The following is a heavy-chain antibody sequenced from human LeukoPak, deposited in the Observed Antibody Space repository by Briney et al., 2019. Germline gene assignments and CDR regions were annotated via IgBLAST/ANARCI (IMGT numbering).Heavy chain of an antibody. Sequence: PSETLSLTCAVYGGSFSGYYWSWIRQPPGKGLEWIGEINHSGSTNYNPSLKSRVTISVDTSKNQFSLKLSSVTAADTAVYYCARDRAVRSDYDFWSGYTHYFDYWGQGTLVTVSS. CDR1: GGSFSGYY. D-gene: IGHD3-3*01. CDR3: ARDRAVRSDYDFWSGYTHYFDY. CDR2: INHSGST. J-gene: IGHJ4*02. V-gene: IGHV4-34*01.